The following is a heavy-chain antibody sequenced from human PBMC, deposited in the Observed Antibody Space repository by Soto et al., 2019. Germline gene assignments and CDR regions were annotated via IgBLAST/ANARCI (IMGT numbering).Heavy chain of an antibody. J-gene: IGHJ4*02. CDR3: AKEAGQYSGYPSHFDY. CDR1: GFTFSSYG. CDR2: ISYDGSNK. V-gene: IGHV3-30*18. Sequence: GGSLRLSCAASGFTFSSYGMHWVRQAPGKGLEWVAVISYDGSNKYYADSVKGRFTISRDNSKNTLYLQMNSLRAEDTAVYYCAKEAGQYSGYPSHFDYWGQGTLVTVSS. D-gene: IGHD5-12*01.